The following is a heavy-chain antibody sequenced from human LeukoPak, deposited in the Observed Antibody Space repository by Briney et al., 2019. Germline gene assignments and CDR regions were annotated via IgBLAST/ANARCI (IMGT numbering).Heavy chain of an antibody. J-gene: IGHJ3*02. CDR3: ARGWADIVVVVAATDAFDI. CDR2: ISAYNGNT. V-gene: IGHV1-18*01. CDR1: GYTFTSYG. Sequence: ASVKVSCKASGYTFTSYGISWVRQAPGQGLEWMGWISAYNGNTNYAQKLQGRVTMTTGTSTSTAYMELRSLRSDDTAVYYCARGWADIVVVVAATDAFDIWGQGTMVTVSS. D-gene: IGHD2-15*01.